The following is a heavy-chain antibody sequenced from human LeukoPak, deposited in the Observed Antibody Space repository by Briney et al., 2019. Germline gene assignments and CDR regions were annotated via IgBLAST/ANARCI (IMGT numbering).Heavy chain of an antibody. CDR1: GFTFSSYS. J-gene: IGHJ4*02. CDR2: ISSSSSYI. D-gene: IGHD5-18*01. V-gene: IGHV3-21*04. CDR3: ARDTAMVIGLTF. Sequence: PGGSLRLSCAASGFTFSSYSMNWVRQAPGKGLEWVSSISSSSSYIYYADSVKGRFTISRDNAKNSLYLQMNSLRAEDTAVYYCARDTAMVIGLTFWGQGALVTVSS.